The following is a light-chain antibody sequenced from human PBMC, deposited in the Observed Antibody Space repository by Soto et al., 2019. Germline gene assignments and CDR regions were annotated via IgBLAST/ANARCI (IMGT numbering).Light chain of an antibody. J-gene: IGKJ5*01. CDR1: QSVRGN. Sequence: EIVLTQSPATLSLSPGERATLSCRASQSVRGNLAWYQQKPGQSPRLLIYGASSRATGIPARFSGGGSGTDFTLTIDNLEPEDFAIYYCQQRSNWPPITFGQGTRLEIK. V-gene: IGKV3-11*01. CDR3: QQRSNWPPIT. CDR2: GAS.